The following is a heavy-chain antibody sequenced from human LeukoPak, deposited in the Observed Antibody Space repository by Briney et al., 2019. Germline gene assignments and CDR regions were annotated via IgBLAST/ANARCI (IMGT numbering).Heavy chain of an antibody. V-gene: IGHV3-21*01. CDR3: ARGPDIVVIPIVDDAFDI. Sequence: PGGSLRLSCAASGFTFSTYSMNWVRRAPGKGLEWVSSIGGNSKYIYYADSVKGRFTTSRDNAENSLYLQMNSLRAEDTAVYYCARGPDIVVIPIVDDAFDIWGQGTMVTVSS. D-gene: IGHD2-2*01. CDR1: GFTFSTYS. J-gene: IGHJ3*02. CDR2: IGGNSKYI.